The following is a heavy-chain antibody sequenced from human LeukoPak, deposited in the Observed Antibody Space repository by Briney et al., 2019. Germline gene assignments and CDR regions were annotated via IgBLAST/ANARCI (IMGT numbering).Heavy chain of an antibody. D-gene: IGHD6-13*01. CDR1: GFPFSSYA. CDR3: ARMPASRLAATGAWYFDL. CDR2: ISGSGETT. J-gene: IGHJ2*01. Sequence: GGSLRLSCSASGFPFSSYAMHWVRQAPGKGLEWVSAISGSGETTYYADSVKGRFTISRDNSKNTLYLQMNSLRAEDTALYFCARMPASRLAATGAWYFDLWGRNTLVTVSS. V-gene: IGHV3-23*01.